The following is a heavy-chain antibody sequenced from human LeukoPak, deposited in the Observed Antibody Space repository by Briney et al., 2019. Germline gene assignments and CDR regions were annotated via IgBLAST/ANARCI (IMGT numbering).Heavy chain of an antibody. CDR3: ARDSQAGIAAAGTIPGMDV. J-gene: IGHJ6*02. D-gene: IGHD6-13*01. V-gene: IGHV3-33*01. CDR1: GFTLSSYG. CDR2: IWKDGSNK. Sequence: GGSLRLSCAASGFTLSSYGMHWVRQAPGKGLEGLALIWKDGSNKYYGNSVKGRFTISRDNSKNTLYVQMNSLRAEDMAVYYCARDSQAGIAAAGTIPGMDVWGQGTTVTVSS.